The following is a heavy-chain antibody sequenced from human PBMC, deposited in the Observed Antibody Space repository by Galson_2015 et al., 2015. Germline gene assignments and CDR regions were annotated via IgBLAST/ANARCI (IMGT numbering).Heavy chain of an antibody. CDR2: IYSGGST. V-gene: IGHV3-53*01. J-gene: IGHJ5*02. CDR3: ARGVEDPTYYYGSGSYYPWFDP. D-gene: IGHD3-10*01. Sequence: SLRLSCAASGFTVSSNYMSWVRQAPGEGLEWVSVIYSGGSTYYADSVKGRFTISRDNSKNTLYLQMNSLRAEDTAVYYCARGVEDPTYYYGSGSYYPWFDPWGQGTLVTASS. CDR1: GFTVSSNY.